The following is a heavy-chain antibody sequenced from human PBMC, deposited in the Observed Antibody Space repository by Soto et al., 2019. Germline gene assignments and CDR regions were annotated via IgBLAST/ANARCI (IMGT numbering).Heavy chain of an antibody. CDR2: ISSSSSYT. CDR1: GFTFSDYY. D-gene: IGHD2-2*02. J-gene: IGHJ6*02. CDR3: AREGGYCSSTSCYRGRYYGMDV. V-gene: IGHV3-11*06. Sequence: QVQLVESGGGLVKPGGSLRLSCAASGFTFSDYYMSWIRQASGKGLEWVSYISSSSSYTNYADSVKGRFTISRDNAKNSLYLQMNSLRAEDTAVYYCAREGGYCSSTSCYRGRYYGMDVWGQGTTVTVSS.